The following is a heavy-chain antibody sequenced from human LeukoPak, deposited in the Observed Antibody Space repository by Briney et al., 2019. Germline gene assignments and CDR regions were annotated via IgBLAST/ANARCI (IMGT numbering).Heavy chain of an antibody. CDR2: IYYSGST. CDR3: ARDLDYSWYPHGGAFDI. Sequence: SETLSLTCAVYGGSFSGYYWSWIRQPPGKGLEWIGYIYYSGSTNYNPSLKSRVTISVGTSKNQFSLKLSSVTAADTAVYYCARDLDYSWYPHGGAFDIWGQGTMVTVSS. V-gene: IGHV4-59*01. D-gene: IGHD5-12*01. CDR1: GGSFSGYY. J-gene: IGHJ3*02.